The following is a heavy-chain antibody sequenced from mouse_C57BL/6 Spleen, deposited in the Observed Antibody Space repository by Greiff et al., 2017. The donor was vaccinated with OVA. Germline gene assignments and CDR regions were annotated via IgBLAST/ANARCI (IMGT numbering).Heavy chain of an antibody. Sequence: VQLQESGAELVKPGASVKLSCKASGYTFTSYWMHWVKQRPGQGLEWIGMIHPNSGSTNYNEKFKSKATLTVDKSSSTAYMQLSSLTSEDSAVYYCARPITTVVSYFDYWGQGTTLTVSS. CDR3: ARPITTVVSYFDY. V-gene: IGHV1-64*01. J-gene: IGHJ2*01. CDR2: IHPNSGST. D-gene: IGHD1-1*01. CDR1: GYTFTSYW.